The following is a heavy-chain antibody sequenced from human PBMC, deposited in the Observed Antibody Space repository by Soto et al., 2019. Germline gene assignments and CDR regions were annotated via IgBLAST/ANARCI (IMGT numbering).Heavy chain of an antibody. CDR3: GRCSSTSCHLGADY. V-gene: IGHV3-30-3*01. J-gene: IGHJ4*02. D-gene: IGHD2-2*01. Sequence: QVQLVESGGGVVQPGRSLRLSCAASGFTFSSYALHWVRQAPGGGLEWVALISFDGNNKYYANSVKGRFTISRDNSKNKLYLQMSSLRAEDTAVYYCGRCSSTSCHLGADYWGQGTLVTVSS. CDR2: ISFDGNNK. CDR1: GFTFSSYA.